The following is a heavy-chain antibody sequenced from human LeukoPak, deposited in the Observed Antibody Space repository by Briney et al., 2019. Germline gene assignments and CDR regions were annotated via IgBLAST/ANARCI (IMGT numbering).Heavy chain of an antibody. CDR2: ISSSSSYI. CDR1: GFTFSSYS. Sequence: PGGSLRLSCAASGFTFSSYSMNWVRQAPGKGLEWVSSISSSSSYIYYADSVKGRFTISRDNAKNSLYLQMNSLRAEDTAVYYCARADCGGDCYLDYWGQGILVTVSS. J-gene: IGHJ4*02. V-gene: IGHV3-21*01. CDR3: ARADCGGDCYLDY. D-gene: IGHD2-21*02.